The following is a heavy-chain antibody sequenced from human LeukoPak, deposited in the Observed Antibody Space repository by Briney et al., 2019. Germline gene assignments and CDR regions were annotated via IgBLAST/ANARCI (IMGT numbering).Heavy chain of an antibody. D-gene: IGHD6-13*01. J-gene: IGHJ6*03. V-gene: IGHV4-38-2*02. CDR2: IYHSGST. CDR3: ARGGRGAAGPRVYYYYYYYMDV. Sequence: SETLSLTCTVSGYSISSGYYWGWIQQPPGKGLEWIGSIYHSGSTYYNPSLKSRVTISVDTSKNQFSLKLSSVTAADTAVYYCARGGRGAAGPRVYYYYYYYMDVWGKGTTVTVSS. CDR1: GYSISSGYY.